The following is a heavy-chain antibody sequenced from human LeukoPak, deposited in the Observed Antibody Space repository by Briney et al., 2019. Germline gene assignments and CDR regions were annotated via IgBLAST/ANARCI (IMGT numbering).Heavy chain of an antibody. J-gene: IGHJ4*02. D-gene: IGHD3-9*01. CDR3: ASGLTRPHVLRYFDWWGGVGPFDY. CDR1: GFTFSNYA. V-gene: IGHV3-48*03. CDR2: ISSSGSTI. Sequence: GRSLRLSCAASGFTFSNYAMHWVRQAPGKGLEWVSYISSSGSTIYYADSVKGRFTISRDNAKNSLYLQMNSLRAEDTAVYYCASGLTRPHVLRYFDWWGGVGPFDYWGQGTLVTVSS.